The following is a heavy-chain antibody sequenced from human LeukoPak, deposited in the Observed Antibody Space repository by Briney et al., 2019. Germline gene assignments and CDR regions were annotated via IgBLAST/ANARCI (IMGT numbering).Heavy chain of an antibody. CDR1: GYTLTAYY. CDR3: ARPYYESSGLYVDAFDI. Sequence: ASVKVSCKASGYTLTAYYLHWVRQAPGQGLEWMGRINPNSGGTTYAQKFQGRVTMTRDTSIGTAYMELSSLRSDDTAVYYCARPYYESSGLYVDAFDIWGQGTMVTVSS. CDR2: INPNSGGT. J-gene: IGHJ3*02. D-gene: IGHD3-22*01. V-gene: IGHV1-2*06.